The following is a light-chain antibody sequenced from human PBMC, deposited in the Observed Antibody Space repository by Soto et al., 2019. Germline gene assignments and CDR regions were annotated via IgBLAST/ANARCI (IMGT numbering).Light chain of an antibody. CDR3: AEWDDSLYGVV. Sequence: QSVLTQPPSASGTPGRTVTISCSGSSSNIGSNIVNWYRQIPGTAPKLLIYRNNQRPSGVPDRFSGSKSGTSASLAISGLQSEDEADYYCAEWDDSLYGVVFGGGTKLTVL. CDR1: SSNIGSNI. J-gene: IGLJ3*02. CDR2: RNN. V-gene: IGLV1-44*01.